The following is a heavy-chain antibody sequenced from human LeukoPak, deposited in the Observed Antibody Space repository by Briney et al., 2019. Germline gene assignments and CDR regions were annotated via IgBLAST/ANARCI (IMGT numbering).Heavy chain of an antibody. J-gene: IGHJ3*02. CDR1: GFSFSSYA. CDR2: MSSSDDGR. Sequence: PGGSLRLSCATSGFSFSSYAMSWVRQAPGKGLEWVSAMSSSDDGRYYAASVRGRFTISRDTSRSTLYLQMNSLRAEDTAVYYCARDPGTEYYDILTGYLVGRSDAFDIWGQGTMVTVSS. V-gene: IGHV3-23*01. D-gene: IGHD3-9*01. CDR3: ARDPGTEYYDILTGYLVGRSDAFDI.